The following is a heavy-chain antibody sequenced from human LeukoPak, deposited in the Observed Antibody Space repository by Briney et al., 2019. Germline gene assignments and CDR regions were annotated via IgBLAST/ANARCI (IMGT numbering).Heavy chain of an antibody. Sequence: SETLSLTCTVSGGSISSYYWSWIRQPAGEGLEWIGRIYTSGSTNYNPSLKRRFTMSVVSTKNQFSLKLRSVTAEDPAVEYCARDYDILTGYSQLDYWGQGTLVTVSS. CDR3: ARDYDILTGYSQLDY. V-gene: IGHV4-4*07. CDR2: IYTSGST. D-gene: IGHD3-9*01. J-gene: IGHJ4*02. CDR1: GGSISSYY.